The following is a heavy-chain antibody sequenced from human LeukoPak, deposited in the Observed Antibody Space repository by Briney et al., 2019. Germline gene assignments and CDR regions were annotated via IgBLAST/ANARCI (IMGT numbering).Heavy chain of an antibody. V-gene: IGHV4-34*01. D-gene: IGHD2-15*01. Sequence: SETLSLTCAIYGGSFRGYYWSWIRQPPGKGLEWIGEINHSGSTNYNPSLKSRVTISVDTSKNQFSLKLSSVTAADTAVYYCARGQGIVVVVAATQRVYFDYWGQGTLVTVSS. CDR2: INHSGST. CDR1: GGSFRGYY. J-gene: IGHJ4*02. CDR3: ARGQGIVVVVAATQRVYFDY.